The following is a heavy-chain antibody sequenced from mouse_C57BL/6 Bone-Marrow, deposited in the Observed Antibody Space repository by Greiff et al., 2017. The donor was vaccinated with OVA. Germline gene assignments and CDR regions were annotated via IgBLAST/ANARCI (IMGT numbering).Heavy chain of an antibody. D-gene: IGHD1-1*01. CDR2: IWSGGST. CDR3: ARNKGGSSPKYFDV. Sequence: VQLVESGPGLVQPSQSLSITCTVSGFSLTSYGVHWVRQSPGKGLEWLGVIWSGGSTDYNAAFISRLSISKDNSKSQVFFKMNSLQADDTAIYYCARNKGGSSPKYFDVWGTGTTVTVSS. CDR1: GFSLTSYG. J-gene: IGHJ1*03. V-gene: IGHV2-2*01.